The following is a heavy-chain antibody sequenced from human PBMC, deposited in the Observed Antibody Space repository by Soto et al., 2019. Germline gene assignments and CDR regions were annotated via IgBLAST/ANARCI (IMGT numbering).Heavy chain of an antibody. D-gene: IGHD3-10*01. CDR1: GDSITSSSHY. Sequence: SVTLSLTCTVSGDSITSSSHYLGWIRQSPEKGLEWIASISYSGSTYYNPTLKSRLIISVDTSKSQFSLKLSSVTAADTAVYYCARASRLLWFGASYDYWGQGTLDTVSS. CDR3: ARASRLLWFGASYDY. V-gene: IGHV4-39*01. CDR2: ISYSGST. J-gene: IGHJ4*02.